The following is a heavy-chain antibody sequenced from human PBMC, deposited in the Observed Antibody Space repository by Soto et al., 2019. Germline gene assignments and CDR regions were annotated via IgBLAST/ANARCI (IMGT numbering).Heavy chain of an antibody. J-gene: IGHJ6*02. D-gene: IGHD4-4*01. V-gene: IGHV5-51*01. CDR1: GYMFSSFW. Sequence: GESLKISCKGSGYMFSSFWIAWVRQMPGKGLEWMGIIYPGESDTTYSPSFQGQVTMSVDKSINTAYLQWRSLKAEDSAMYYCARDRSMGLQFYHGMDVWGQGTTVTVSS. CDR3: ARDRSMGLQFYHGMDV. CDR2: IYPGESDT.